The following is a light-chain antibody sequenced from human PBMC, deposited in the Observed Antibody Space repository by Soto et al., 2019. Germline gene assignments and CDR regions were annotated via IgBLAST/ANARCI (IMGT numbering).Light chain of an antibody. CDR3: QQRYTAPWT. Sequence: DIQMTQSPSSLSAFVGDRVTITCRASQRIGGYLNWFQQRPGKAPNLLIFAASTLQSGVPSRFSGSGSGTDFTLTISSLQPEALATYYCQQRYTAPWTFGQGTKVEIK. J-gene: IGKJ1*01. CDR2: AAS. V-gene: IGKV1-39*01. CDR1: QRIGGY.